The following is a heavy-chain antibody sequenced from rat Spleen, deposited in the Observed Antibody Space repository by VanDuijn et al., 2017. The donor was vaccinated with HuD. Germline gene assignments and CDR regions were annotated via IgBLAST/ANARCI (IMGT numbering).Heavy chain of an antibody. Sequence: QVQLKESGPGLVQPSRTLSLACTVSGFSLSDYHVHWVRQPSGKGLEWMGVIWAGGTTEYNSALKSRLSSSRDTSKSQVLLKMNSLQTEDTATYYCARAFEGSYYYHSFDYWGQGVMVTVSS. CDR2: IWAGGTT. D-gene: IGHD1-12*02. CDR3: ARAFEGSYYYHSFDY. J-gene: IGHJ2*01. V-gene: IGHV2-43*01. CDR1: GFSLSDYH.